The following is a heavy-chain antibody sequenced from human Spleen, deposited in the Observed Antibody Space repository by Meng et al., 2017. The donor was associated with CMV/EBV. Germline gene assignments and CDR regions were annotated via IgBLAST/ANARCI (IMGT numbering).Heavy chain of an antibody. CDR3: ASTNGATGAAFDI. V-gene: IGHV3-53*01. CDR2: IYTDGAT. J-gene: IGHJ3*02. D-gene: IGHD1-1*01. CDR1: GFTVSLNY. Sequence: GESLKISCAASGFTVSLNYMNWVRQAPGKGLEWVSVIYTDGATYYADSVKGRFSISRDNSKNTLYLQMNSLRAEDTAVYYCASTNGATGAAFDIWGQGTMVTVSS.